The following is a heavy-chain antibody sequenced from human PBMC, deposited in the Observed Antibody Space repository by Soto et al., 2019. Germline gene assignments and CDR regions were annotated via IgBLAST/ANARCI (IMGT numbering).Heavy chain of an antibody. J-gene: IGHJ4*02. CDR3: GRGEDYGDREAD. V-gene: IGHV3-30-3*01. CDR2: ISYDGSNK. CDR1: GFTFSSYA. D-gene: IGHD4-17*01. Sequence: QVQLVESGGGVVQPGRSLRLSCAASGFTFSSYAMHWVRQAPGKGLEWVAVISYDGSNKYYADSVKGRFTISRDNSKNTLYLPMSSLRAEDRAVYYCGRGEDYGDREADWGQGSLVTVSS.